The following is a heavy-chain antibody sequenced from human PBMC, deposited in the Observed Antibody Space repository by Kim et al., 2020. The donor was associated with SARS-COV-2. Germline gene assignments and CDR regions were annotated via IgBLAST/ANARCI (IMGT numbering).Heavy chain of an antibody. J-gene: IGHJ4*02. CDR2: ISYDGSNK. D-gene: IGHD6-13*01. CDR1: GFTFSSYA. CDR3: AREGAGYSRYFDY. Sequence: GGSLRLSCAASGFTFSSYAMHWVRQAPGKGLEWVAVISYDGSNKYYADSVKGRFTISRDNSKNTLYLQMNSLRAEDTAVYYCAREGAGYSRYFDYWCQGT. V-gene: IGHV3-30*04.